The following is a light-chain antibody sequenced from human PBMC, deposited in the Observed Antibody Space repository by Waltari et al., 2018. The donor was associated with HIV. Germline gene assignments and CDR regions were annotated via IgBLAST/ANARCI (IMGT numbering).Light chain of an antibody. CDR2: GAS. Sequence: EVVMTQSPATLSVSPGERATLTCRASQSVSVNLAWYQQKPGQPPRLLIYGASTRATGVPARFSGSWSETEFTLTISSLQSEDFAVYYCQQYNYWPPYTFGQGTKLEI. J-gene: IGKJ2*01. CDR3: QQYNYWPPYT. CDR1: QSVSVN. V-gene: IGKV3-15*01.